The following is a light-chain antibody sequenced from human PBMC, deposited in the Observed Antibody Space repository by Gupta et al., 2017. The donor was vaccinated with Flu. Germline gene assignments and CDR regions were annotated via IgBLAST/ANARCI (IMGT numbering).Light chain of an antibody. Sequence: QPVPTQSSSASASLGSSVKLTCTLSNGHSNSIVAWHQQQPGKAPRYLMKLESSGAYNRGSGVPDRFSGSSSGTDRYLTISNLHSDDEADYYCETWDTYTRVFGGGTKLTVL. V-gene: IGLV4-60*03. CDR3: ETWDTYTRV. J-gene: IGLJ2*01. CDR1: NGHSNSI. CDR2: LESSGAY.